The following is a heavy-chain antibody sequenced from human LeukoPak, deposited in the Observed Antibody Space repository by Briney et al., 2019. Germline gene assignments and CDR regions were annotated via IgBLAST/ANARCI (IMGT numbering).Heavy chain of an antibody. CDR3: ETDLEPEF. D-gene: IGHD1-14*01. CDR1: GFTFSIYS. V-gene: IGHV3-21*04. Sequence: GSLRLSFACSGFTFSIYSKNWDRPAPGQGLEWVSSISSSSSYIYYADSVKGRFTISIDNSKNTLYLQMNRLRVEEAALYYCETDLEPEFWVQGTMVTVSS. CDR2: ISSSSSYI. J-gene: IGHJ3*01.